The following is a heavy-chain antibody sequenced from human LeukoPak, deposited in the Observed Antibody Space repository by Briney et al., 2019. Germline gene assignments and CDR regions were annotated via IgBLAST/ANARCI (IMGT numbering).Heavy chain of an antibody. V-gene: IGHV4-39*01. D-gene: IGHD5-18*01. CDR2: IYYTGST. CDR3: AGQGQHNYGYPFVDY. CDR1: GGSIGSSNYY. J-gene: IGHJ4*02. Sequence: ETLSLTCTVSGGSIGSSNYYWGWIRQPPGKGLEWIGSIYYTGSTYYNPSLKSRVTISVDTSKNQFSLKLSSVTAADTAVYFCAGQGQHNYGYPFVDYWGQGTLVTVSS.